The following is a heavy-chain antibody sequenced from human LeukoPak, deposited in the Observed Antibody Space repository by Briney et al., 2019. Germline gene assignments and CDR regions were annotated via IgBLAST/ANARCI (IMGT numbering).Heavy chain of an antibody. V-gene: IGHV3-21*01. CDR2: ISSSSSYI. CDR3: ASCSGGSCYSGHDY. J-gene: IGHJ4*02. D-gene: IGHD2-15*01. Sequence: PGGSLRLSCAASGFTFSSYSMNWVRQAPGKGLEWVSSISSSSSYIYYADSVKGRFTISRDNAKNSLYLQMNSLRAEDTAVYYCASCSGGSCYSGHDYWGQGTLVTVSS. CDR1: GFTFSSYS.